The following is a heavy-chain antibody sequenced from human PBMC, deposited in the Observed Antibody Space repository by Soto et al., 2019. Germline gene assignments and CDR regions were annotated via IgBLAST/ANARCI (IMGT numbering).Heavy chain of an antibody. V-gene: IGHV1-69*02. CDR3: AAGLGAAAGYYYGMDV. CDR2: IIPILGIA. CDR1: GGTFSSYT. Sequence: SVKVSCKASGGTFSSYTISWVRQAPGQGLEWMGRIIPILGIANYAQKFQERVTITRDMSTSTAYMELSSLRSEDTAVYYCAAGLGAAAGYYYGMDVWGQGTTVTVSS. J-gene: IGHJ6*02. D-gene: IGHD6-25*01.